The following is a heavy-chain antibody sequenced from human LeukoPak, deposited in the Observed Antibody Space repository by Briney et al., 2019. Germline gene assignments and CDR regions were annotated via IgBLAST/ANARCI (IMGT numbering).Heavy chain of an antibody. CDR1: GLTFSSYW. V-gene: IGHV3-74*01. J-gene: IGHJ4*02. D-gene: IGHD3-22*01. Sequence: PGGSLRLSCVASGLTFSSYWMHWVRQAPGKGLVWVSRIISDGSSTSYADSVKGRFTISRDNAKNTLYLQVNSLRAEDTAVYYCARGYFYDSSGPTIPFDYWGQGTLVTVSS. CDR2: IISDGSST. CDR3: ARGYFYDSSGPTIPFDY.